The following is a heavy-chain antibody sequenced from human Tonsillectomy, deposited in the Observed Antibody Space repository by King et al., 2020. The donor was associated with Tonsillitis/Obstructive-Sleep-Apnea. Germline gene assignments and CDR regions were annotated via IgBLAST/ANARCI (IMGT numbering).Heavy chain of an antibody. CDR3: ARDYYDSSGYYHGYFQH. V-gene: IGHV1-18*01. D-gene: IGHD3-22*01. CDR1: GYTFTSYD. Sequence: QLVPSGAEVKKPGASVKVSCKASGYTFTSYDITWVRQAPGQGLEWMGWSRPNNGDTNYAQKLQGRVTMTSDTSTSTAYMELRSLRSDDTAVYYCARDYYDSSGYYHGYFQHWGQGTLVTVSS. J-gene: IGHJ1*01. CDR2: SRPNNGDT.